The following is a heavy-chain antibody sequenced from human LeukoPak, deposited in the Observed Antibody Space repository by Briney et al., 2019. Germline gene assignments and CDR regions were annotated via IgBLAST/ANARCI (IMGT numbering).Heavy chain of an antibody. Sequence: ASVKVSCKASGYTFTGYYMNWVRQAPGQGLEWMGWINPNSGGTNYAQKFQGRVTMTRDTSISTAYMELSRLRSEDTAVYYCARAYYVGATYYFDYWGQGTLVTVSS. CDR2: INPNSGGT. D-gene: IGHD1-26*01. CDR3: ARAYYVGATYYFDY. V-gene: IGHV1-2*02. CDR1: GYTFTGYY. J-gene: IGHJ4*02.